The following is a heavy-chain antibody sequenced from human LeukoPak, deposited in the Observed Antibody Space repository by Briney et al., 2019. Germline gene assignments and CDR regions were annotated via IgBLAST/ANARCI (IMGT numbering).Heavy chain of an antibody. CDR2: IDHTGST. D-gene: IGHD4-17*01. Sequence: SETLSLTCSVSGDSISMHYWSWIRQPPGKGLEWIGYIDHTGSTNYNPSLKSRVTMSVDTSKSQFSLNLMSVTAADTAVYYCTRDTGTTGEVKFDPWGQGTLVTVSS. V-gene: IGHV4-59*11. J-gene: IGHJ5*02. CDR1: GDSISMHY. CDR3: TRDTGTTGEVKFDP.